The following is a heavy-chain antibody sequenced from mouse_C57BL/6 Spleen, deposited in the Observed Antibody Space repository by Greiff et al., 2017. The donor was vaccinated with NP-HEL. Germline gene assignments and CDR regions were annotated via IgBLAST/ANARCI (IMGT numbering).Heavy chain of an antibody. CDR1: GYTFTSYW. CDR2: IDPSDSET. CDR3: AREEDTVVDWYFDV. Sequence: QVQLQQPGAELVRPGSSVKLPCKASGYTFTSYWMHWVKQRPIQGLEWIGNIDPSDSETHYNQKFKDKATLTVDKSSSTAYMQLSSLTSEDSAVYYCAREEDTVVDWYFDVWGTGTTVTVSS. J-gene: IGHJ1*03. D-gene: IGHD1-1*01. V-gene: IGHV1-52*01.